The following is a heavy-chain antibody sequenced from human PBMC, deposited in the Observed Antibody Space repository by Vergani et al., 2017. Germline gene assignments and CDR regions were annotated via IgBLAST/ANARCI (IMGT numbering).Heavy chain of an antibody. V-gene: IGHV1-69*04. CDR1: GGTFSSYA. CDR2: IIPILGIA. Sequence: QVQLVQSGAEVKKPGSSVKVSCKASGGTFSSYAISWVRQAPGQGLEWMGRIIPILGIANYAQKFQGRVTITADKSTSTAYMELSRLRSDDTAVYYCAREYYYDSSRIFDYWGQGTLVTVSS. CDR3: AREYYYDSSRIFDY. J-gene: IGHJ4*02. D-gene: IGHD3-22*01.